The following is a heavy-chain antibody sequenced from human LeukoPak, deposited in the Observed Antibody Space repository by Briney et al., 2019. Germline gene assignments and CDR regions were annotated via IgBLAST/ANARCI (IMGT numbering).Heavy chain of an antibody. CDR3: ARDSAGNDY. Sequence: PGGSLRLSYAASGFTFSTYWMGWVRQAPGKGLEWVANIKQDGSEKYYVDSVKGRFTISRDNAKNSLYLQMNSLRAEDTAMYYCARDSAGNDYWGQGTLVTVSS. J-gene: IGHJ4*02. V-gene: IGHV3-7*01. CDR1: GFTFSTYW. CDR2: IKQDGSEK. D-gene: IGHD6-13*01.